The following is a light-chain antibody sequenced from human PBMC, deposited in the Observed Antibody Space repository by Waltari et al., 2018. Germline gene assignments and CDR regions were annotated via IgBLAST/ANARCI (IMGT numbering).Light chain of an antibody. J-gene: IGLJ1*01. V-gene: IGLV2-23*02. CDR1: TRDVGSSYL. CDR2: EVF. Sequence: QSALTQPASVSGTPGQSITISCSGTTRDVGSSYLVSWYQQHPGEAPKLLICEVFKRPPDTSSRFSGAKSGSTASLTISGLQPEDEADYYCCSYAGRGTYVFGSGTKVTVL. CDR3: CSYAGRGTYV.